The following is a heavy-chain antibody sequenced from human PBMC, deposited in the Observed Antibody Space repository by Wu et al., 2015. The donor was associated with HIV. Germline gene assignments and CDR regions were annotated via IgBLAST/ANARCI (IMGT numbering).Heavy chain of an antibody. D-gene: IGHD5-12*01. CDR1: GGTFSSYV. Sequence: QGQLVQSGAEVQKPGSSVKVSCKPSGGTFSSYVMTWVRQAPGQGLEWMGRVIPILDKTHYAQKFQGRVTITADESTNTGYMELRRLTSEDTAVYYCARAQDSGYDYGRWRGAFDIWGQGTMVTVSS. J-gene: IGHJ3*02. CDR3: ARAQDSGYDYGRWRGAFDI. CDR2: VIPILDKT. V-gene: IGHV1-69*11.